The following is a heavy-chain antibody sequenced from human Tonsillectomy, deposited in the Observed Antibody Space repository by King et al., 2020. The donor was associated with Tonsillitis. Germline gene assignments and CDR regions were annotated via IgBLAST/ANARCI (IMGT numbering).Heavy chain of an antibody. CDR3: AKVVSAYNWNHPYFDY. CDR2: ISYDGNNK. CDR1: GFTFSSYG. Sequence: VQLVESGGGVVQPGRSLRLSCAASGFTFSSYGMHWVRQAPGKGLEWVAIISYDGNNKYYADSVKGRFIISRDNSKNTLYLQMNSLRAGDTAVYYCAKVVSAYNWNHPYFDYWGQGTLVTVSS. D-gene: IGHD1-20*01. V-gene: IGHV3-30*18. J-gene: IGHJ4*02.